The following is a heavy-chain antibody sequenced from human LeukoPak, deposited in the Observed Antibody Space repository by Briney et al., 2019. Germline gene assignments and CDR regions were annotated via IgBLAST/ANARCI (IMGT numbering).Heavy chain of an antibody. CDR1: GFTFSSYW. J-gene: IGHJ5*02. D-gene: IGHD4-11*01. CDR2: IKGDGSEK. Sequence: GGSLRLSCAASGFTFSSYWMSWVRLAPGKGLEWVGNIKGDGSEKWYVDSVKGRFTISRDNAQNSVYLQMNSLRAEDTALYYCARDEYRSRWLHPWGQGTLVTVTS. CDR3: ARDEYRSRWLHP. V-gene: IGHV3-7*01.